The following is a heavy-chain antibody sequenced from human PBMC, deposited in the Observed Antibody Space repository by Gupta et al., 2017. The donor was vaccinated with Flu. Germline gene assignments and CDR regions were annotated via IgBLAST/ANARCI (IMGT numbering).Heavy chain of an antibody. J-gene: IGHJ4*02. CDR1: GFTFRNYA. CDR2: ISFHGKNT. Sequence: QLVESGGGVVQPGRSLRLSCAASGFTFRNYAMHWVRQAPGKGLEWVGVISFHGKNTQYGDSVKGRFTISRDNSKNTVYLQMNSLRPEDTAIYYCAKDLDAKWIQVLSDFGLNYWGQGTLVTVSS. V-gene: IGHV3-30*18. CDR3: AKDLDAKWIQVLSDFGLNY. D-gene: IGHD2/OR15-2a*01.